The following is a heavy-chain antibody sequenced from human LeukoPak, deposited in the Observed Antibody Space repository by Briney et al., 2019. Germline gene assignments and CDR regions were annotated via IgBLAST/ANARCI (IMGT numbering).Heavy chain of an antibody. CDR3: ARDAQRGFDYSNSLKY. J-gene: IGHJ4*01. Sequence: GGSLRLSCAASGFIFSHYGMYWVRQAPGKGLEWVAVIWSDGSNRFYAGSVKGRFTISRDNSQNTVFLQMNSLRAEDTAMYYCARDAQRGFDYSNSLKYWGHGTLVTVSS. V-gene: IGHV3-30*12. CDR2: IWSDGSNR. CDR1: GFIFSHYG. D-gene: IGHD4-11*01.